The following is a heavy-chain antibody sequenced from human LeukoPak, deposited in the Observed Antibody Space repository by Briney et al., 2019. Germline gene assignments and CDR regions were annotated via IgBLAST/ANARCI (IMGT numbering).Heavy chain of an antibody. CDR2: IYYSGST. V-gene: IGHV4-39*07. J-gene: IGHJ4*02. CDR1: GGSISSSSYY. Sequence: SETLSLTCTVSGGSISSSSYYWGWIRQPPGKGLEWIGSIYYSGSTYYNPSLKSLVSISVDTSKNQFSLKLSSVTAADTAVYYCARKVVVTDAFDYWGQGTLVTVSS. CDR3: ARKVVVTDAFDY. D-gene: IGHD2-21*02.